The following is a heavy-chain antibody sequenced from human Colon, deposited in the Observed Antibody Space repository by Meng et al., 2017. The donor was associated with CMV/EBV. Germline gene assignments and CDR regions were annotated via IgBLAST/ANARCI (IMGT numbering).Heavy chain of an antibody. J-gene: IGHJ5*02. CDR3: ARDIEEVSHYDFLSGYPPFDP. D-gene: IGHD3-3*01. Sequence: YYLHWVRQAPGQVLEWMGWIHPISGGTNYAQKFQGRVTLTTDTPISTAYMELSGLRSDDTAIYYCARDIEEVSHYDFLSGYPPFDPWGQGTLVTVSS. CDR2: IHPISGGT. CDR1: YY. V-gene: IGHV1-2*02.